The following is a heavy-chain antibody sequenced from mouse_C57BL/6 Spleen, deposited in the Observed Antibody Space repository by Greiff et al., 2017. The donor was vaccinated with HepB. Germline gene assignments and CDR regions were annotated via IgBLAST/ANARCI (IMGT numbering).Heavy chain of an antibody. J-gene: IGHJ4*01. V-gene: IGHV7-3*01. D-gene: IGHD1-1*01. CDR1: GFTFTDYY. Sequence: EVHLVESGGGLVQPGGSLSLSCAASGFTFTDYYMSWVRQPPGKALEWLGFIRNKANGYTTEYSASVKGRFTISRDNSQSILYLQMNALRAEDSATYYWARSPSYYYGSRDAMDYWGQGTSVTVSS. CDR3: ARSPSYYYGSRDAMDY. CDR2: IRNKANGYTT.